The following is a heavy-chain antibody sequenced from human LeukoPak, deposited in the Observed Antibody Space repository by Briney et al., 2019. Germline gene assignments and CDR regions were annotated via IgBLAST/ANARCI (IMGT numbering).Heavy chain of an antibody. J-gene: IGHJ4*02. CDR1: GFTFNSYG. CDR3: ARDFMYNVNCAGC. V-gene: IGHV3-30*03. CDR2: ISYDGSNK. Sequence: PGRSLRLSCAASGFTFNSYGMHWVRQAPGKGLEWVAVISYDGSNKYYADSVKGRFTISRDNARNTLYLQMNSLRAEDTAVYYCARDFMYNVNCAGCWGQGTLVTVSS. D-gene: IGHD1-14*01.